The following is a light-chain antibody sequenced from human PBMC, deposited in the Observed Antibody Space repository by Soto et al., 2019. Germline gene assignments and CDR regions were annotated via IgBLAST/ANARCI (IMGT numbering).Light chain of an antibody. Sequence: DIQMTQSPSTLSASVGDRVTFTCRASQSISSWLAWYQQKPGKAPKLLIYDAFSLEGGVPSRFSGSGSGTEFPLPISSLQPDDFATYYCQQYKTYSMFGQGTKVEIK. CDR1: QSISSW. V-gene: IGKV1-5*01. CDR2: DAF. J-gene: IGKJ1*01. CDR3: QQYKTYSM.